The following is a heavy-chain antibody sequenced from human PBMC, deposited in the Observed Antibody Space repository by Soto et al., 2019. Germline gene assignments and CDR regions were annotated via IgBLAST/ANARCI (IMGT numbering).Heavy chain of an antibody. Sequence: SETLSLTCTVSGGSISSGGYYWSWIRQHPGKGLEWIGYIYYSGSTYYNPSLKSRVTISVDTSKNQFSLKLSSVTAADTAVYYCARVGGRNVAFDIWGQGTMVTVSS. V-gene: IGHV4-31*03. CDR2: IYYSGST. J-gene: IGHJ3*02. CDR1: GGSISSGGYY. CDR3: ARVGGRNVAFDI.